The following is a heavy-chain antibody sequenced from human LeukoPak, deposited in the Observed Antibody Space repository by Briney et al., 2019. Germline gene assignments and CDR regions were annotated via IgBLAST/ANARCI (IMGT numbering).Heavy chain of an antibody. V-gene: IGHV3-23*01. D-gene: IGHD6-19*01. CDR3: AKDAHSSGWYYFDY. J-gene: IGHJ4*02. Sequence: GGSLRLFCGPWGFIFDDYGLSWARQSREEGVEWLSCFSWSGGSTYYADSVKGRFTISRDNSKNTLYLQMSSLRAEDTAVYYCAKDAHSSGWYYFDYWGQGTLVTVSS. CDR2: FSWSGGST. CDR1: GFIFDDYG.